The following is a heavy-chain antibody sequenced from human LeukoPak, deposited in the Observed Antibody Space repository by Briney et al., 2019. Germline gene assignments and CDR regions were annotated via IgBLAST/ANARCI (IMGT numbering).Heavy chain of an antibody. CDR2: ISSSGSTI. Sequence: GGSPRLSCAASGFTFYDYGMTWVRQAPGKGLEWVSYISSSGSTIYYADSVKGRFTISRDNAKNSLYLQMNSLRAEDTAVYYCAELGITMIGGVWGKGTTVTISS. D-gene: IGHD3-10*02. CDR3: AELGITMIGGV. V-gene: IGHV3-48*04. CDR1: GFTFYDYG. J-gene: IGHJ6*04.